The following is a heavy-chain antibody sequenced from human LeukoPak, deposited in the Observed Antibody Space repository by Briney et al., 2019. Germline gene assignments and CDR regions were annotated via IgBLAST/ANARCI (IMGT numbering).Heavy chain of an antibody. V-gene: IGHV4-39*01. D-gene: IGHD3-10*01. J-gene: IGHJ6*03. Sequence: PSETLSLTCTVSGGSISSSSYYWGWIRQPPGKGLEWIGSIYYSGSTYYNPSLKSRVTISVDTSKNQFSLKLSSVTAADTAVYYCASRPSGLLWFGDYYMDVWGKGTTVTVSS. CDR1: GGSISSSSYY. CDR2: IYYSGST. CDR3: ASRPSGLLWFGDYYMDV.